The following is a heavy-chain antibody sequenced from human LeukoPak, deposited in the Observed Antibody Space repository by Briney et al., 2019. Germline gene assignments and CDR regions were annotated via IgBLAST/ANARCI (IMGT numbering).Heavy chain of an antibody. CDR2: VSSDGSRT. D-gene: IGHD3-16*01. V-gene: IGHV3-74*01. Sequence: PGGSLRLSCAASGVSFSTTWMHWVRQAPGKGLMWVSHVSSDGSRTYADSVKGRFTVSRDNNKDMVYLQMSSLRAEDTAVYYCATDGAYGLTHWGQRTLVTVSS. CDR1: GVSFSTTW. CDR3: ATDGAYGLTH. J-gene: IGHJ4*02.